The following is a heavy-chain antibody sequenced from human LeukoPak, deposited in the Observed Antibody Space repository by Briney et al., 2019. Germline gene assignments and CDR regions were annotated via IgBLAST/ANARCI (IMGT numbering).Heavy chain of an antibody. CDR1: GFTFSDYY. J-gene: IGHJ4*02. D-gene: IGHD3-22*01. V-gene: IGHV3-11*04. CDR2: ISSSGSTI. Sequence: KAGGSLRLSCAASGFTFSDYYMSWIRQAPGKGLEWVSYISSSGSTIYYADSVKGRFTISRGNAKKSLYLQMNSLRAEDTAVYYCARDRAEDDSSGYIHRDFDFWGQGTLVIVSS. CDR3: ARDRAEDDSSGYIHRDFDF.